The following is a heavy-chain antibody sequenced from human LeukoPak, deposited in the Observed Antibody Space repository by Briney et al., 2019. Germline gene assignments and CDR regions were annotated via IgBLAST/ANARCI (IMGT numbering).Heavy chain of an antibody. CDR3: ARDLEIKKQWLVTGGAGY. Sequence: ASVKVSCKSSGYTFTSYGISWVRQAPGQGLEWMGWISAYNGNTNYAQKLQGRVTMTTDTSTSTAYMELRSLRSDDTAVYYCARDLEIKKQWLVTGGAGYWGQGTLVTVSS. CDR2: ISAYNGNT. D-gene: IGHD6-19*01. CDR1: GYTFTSYG. V-gene: IGHV1-18*01. J-gene: IGHJ4*02.